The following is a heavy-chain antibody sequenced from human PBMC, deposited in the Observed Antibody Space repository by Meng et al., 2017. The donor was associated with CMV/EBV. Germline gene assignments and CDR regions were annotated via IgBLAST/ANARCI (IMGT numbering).Heavy chain of an antibody. V-gene: IGHV3-30*04. CDR1: GFTFSTYA. D-gene: IGHD2-8*01. J-gene: IGHJ5*01. CDR3: VRGGKDCSTVNCPRWFDS. Sequence: GGSLRLSCATSGFTFSTYAMHWVRQAPGKGLEGVAVVSYGGSETDYKDSVKGRVTISRDNSKSTLYLQMDSLTVDDTAMYYCVRGGKDCSTVNCPRWFDSWGQGTLVTVSS. CDR2: VSYGGSET.